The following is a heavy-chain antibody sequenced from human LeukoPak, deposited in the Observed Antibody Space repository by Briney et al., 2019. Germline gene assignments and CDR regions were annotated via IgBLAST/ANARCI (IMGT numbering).Heavy chain of an antibody. CDR2: IYHSGST. J-gene: IGHJ4*02. D-gene: IGHD6-6*01. CDR3: ARRGGAARSYYFDY. CDR1: VYSIRSGYY. V-gene: IGHV4-38-2*01. Sequence: SETLSLTCAVSVYSIRSGYYWGWIRQPPGKGLEWIGSIYHSGSTYYNPSLKSRVTISVDTSKNQFSLKLSSVTAADTAVYYCARRGGAARSYYFDYWGQGTLVTVSS.